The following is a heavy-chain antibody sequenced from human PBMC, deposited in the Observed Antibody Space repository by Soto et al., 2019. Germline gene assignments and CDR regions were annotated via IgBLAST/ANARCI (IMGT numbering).Heavy chain of an antibody. CDR1: GYTFTSYD. CDR2: VSPNSGDA. J-gene: IGHJ6*02. CDR3: ASGVQRGVDV. V-gene: IGHV1-8*01. D-gene: IGHD1-1*01. Sequence: QVQLVQSGAEVKEPGASVKVSCKASGYTFTSYDINWLRQATGEGLEWMGWVSPNSGDADYAQTFQGRVTMTRDPSISTVYMDLSSLSSEDTAVYFCASGVQRGVDVWGQGTTVTVSS.